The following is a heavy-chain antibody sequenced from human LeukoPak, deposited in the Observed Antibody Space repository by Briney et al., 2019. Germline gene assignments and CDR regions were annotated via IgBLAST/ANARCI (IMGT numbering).Heavy chain of an antibody. J-gene: IGHJ1*01. Sequence: ASVKVSCKASGYTFTGYYMHWVRQAPGQGLEWMGWINPNSGGTNYAQKFQGRVTITRDTSISTAYMELSRLRSDDTAVYYCARDDYYGSGSYYTHFQYWGQGTLVTVSS. CDR2: INPNSGGT. CDR1: GYTFTGYY. V-gene: IGHV1-2*02. CDR3: ARDDYYGSGSYYTHFQY. D-gene: IGHD3-10*01.